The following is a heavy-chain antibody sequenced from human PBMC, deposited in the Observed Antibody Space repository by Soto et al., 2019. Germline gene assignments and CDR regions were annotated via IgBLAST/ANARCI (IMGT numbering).Heavy chain of an antibody. V-gene: IGHV1-46*01. Sequence: ASVKVSCKASGYTFTSYYMHWVRQAPGRGLEWMGRINPSVGITSYAQKFQGRVTITRDTSTSTAYMELSSLRSEDTAVYYCARKGRPGCSGGSWYSYAFDIWGQGTMVTVSS. CDR3: ARKGRPGCSGGSWYSYAFDI. J-gene: IGHJ3*02. CDR1: GYTFTSYY. CDR2: INPSVGIT. D-gene: IGHD2-15*01.